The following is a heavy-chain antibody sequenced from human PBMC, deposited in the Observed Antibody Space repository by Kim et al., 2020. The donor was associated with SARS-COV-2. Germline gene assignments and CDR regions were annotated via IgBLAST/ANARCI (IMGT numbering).Heavy chain of an antibody. D-gene: IGHD3-9*01. J-gene: IGHJ4*02. CDR3: ARGLPRYFDWRYYFDY. Sequence: SRKGRVTIPVDTSKNQFSLKLSSVTAADTAVYYCARGLPRYFDWRYYFDYWGQGTLVTVSS. V-gene: IGHV4-34*13.